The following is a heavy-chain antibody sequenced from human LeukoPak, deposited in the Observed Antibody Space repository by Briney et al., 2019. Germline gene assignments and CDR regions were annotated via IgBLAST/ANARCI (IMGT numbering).Heavy chain of an antibody. V-gene: IGHV4-4*07. CDR2: ISTSGST. CDR3: ATGLTRITIFEN. CDR1: GGSISSYY. J-gene: IGHJ4*02. Sequence: SETLSLTCTVSGGSISSYYWSWIRQPAGKGPEWVGRISTSGSTNYSPPLKSRVSMSVDTSKNQFSLKLNSVTAADTAVYYCATGLTRITIFENWGQGTLVTVSS. D-gene: IGHD3-3*01.